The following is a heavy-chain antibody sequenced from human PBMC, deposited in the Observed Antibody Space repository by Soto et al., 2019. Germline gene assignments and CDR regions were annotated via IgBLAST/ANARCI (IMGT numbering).Heavy chain of an antibody. CDR1: GYTFTKYY. CDR2: ISPSGGST. J-gene: IGHJ4*02. V-gene: IGHV1-46*01. CDR3: VRGVASGFLFDY. Sequence: QVQLVQSGAEVKKPGASVKVSCKASGYTFTKYYLHWVRQAPGQGLEWMGVISPSGGSTTYSQKFPGRVTMTRDTSTSTVYMELSSLRSDDTAVYWCVRGVASGFLFDYWGQGTLVTVSS. D-gene: IGHD6-19*01.